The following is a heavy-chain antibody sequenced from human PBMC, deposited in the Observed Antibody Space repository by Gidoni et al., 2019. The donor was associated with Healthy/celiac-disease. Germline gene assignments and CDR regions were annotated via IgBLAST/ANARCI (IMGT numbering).Heavy chain of an antibody. CDR3: ARDESGSYFGY. CDR2: IIPIFGIA. D-gene: IGHD1-26*01. V-gene: IGHV1-69*04. J-gene: IGHJ4*02. CDR1: GRTFSSYA. Sequence: QVQLVQSGAEVKKPGSSVKVSCKASGRTFSSYAISWVLQAPGQGLEWMGSIIPIFGIANYAQKFQGRVTITADKSTSTAYMELSSLRSEDTAVYYCARDESGSYFGYWGQGTLVTVSS.